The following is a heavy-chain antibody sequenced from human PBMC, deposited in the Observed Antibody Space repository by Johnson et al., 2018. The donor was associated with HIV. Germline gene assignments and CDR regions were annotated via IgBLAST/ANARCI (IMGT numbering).Heavy chain of an antibody. CDR3: AIDKLRQLDAFDI. CDR2: ISYDGSNK. J-gene: IGHJ3*02. Sequence: QVQLVESGGGVVQPGRSLRLSCAASGFTFSSSAMHWVRQAPGKGLEWVAVISYDGSNKYYADSVKGRFTISRDNSKNTLYLQMNSLRAEDTAVYYCAIDKLRQLDAFDIWGQGTMVTVSA. D-gene: IGHD3-16*01. V-gene: IGHV3-30-3*01. CDR1: GFTFSSSA.